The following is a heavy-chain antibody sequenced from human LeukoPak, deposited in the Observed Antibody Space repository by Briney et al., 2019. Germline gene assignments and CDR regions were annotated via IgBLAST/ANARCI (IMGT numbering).Heavy chain of an antibody. CDR2: IIPIFGTA. V-gene: IGHV1-69*13. CDR3: ARDAHYYDSSGNI. Sequence: ASVKVSCKXSGGTFSSYAISWVRQAPGQGLEWMGGIIPIFGTANYAQKFQGRVTITADESTSTAYMELSSLRSEDTAVYYCARDAHYYDSSGNIWGQGTMVTVSS. CDR1: GGTFSSYA. D-gene: IGHD3-22*01. J-gene: IGHJ3*02.